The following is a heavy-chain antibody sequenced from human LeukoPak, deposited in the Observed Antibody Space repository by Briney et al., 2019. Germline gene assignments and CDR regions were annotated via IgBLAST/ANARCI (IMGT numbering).Heavy chain of an antibody. CDR1: GGSISSYY. J-gene: IGHJ3*02. Sequence: PSEILSLTCTVSGGSISSYYWSWIRQPPGKGLEWIGYIYYSGSTNYNPSLKSRVTISVDTSKNQFSLKLSSVTAADTAVYYCARVGGNPASDAFDIWGQGTMVTVSS. V-gene: IGHV4-59*08. D-gene: IGHD4-23*01. CDR2: IYYSGST. CDR3: ARVGGNPASDAFDI.